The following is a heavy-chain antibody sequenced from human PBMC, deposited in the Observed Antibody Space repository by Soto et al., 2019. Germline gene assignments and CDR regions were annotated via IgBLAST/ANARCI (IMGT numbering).Heavy chain of an antibody. V-gene: IGHV1-69*02. J-gene: IGHJ4*02. CDR2: IIPILGIA. CDR3: ATSIPEYCSGGSCYPAPFDY. D-gene: IGHD2-15*01. CDR1: GGTFSSYT. Sequence: SVKVSCKASGGTFSSYTISWVRQAPGQGHEWLGRIIPILGIANYAQKFQGRVTITADKSTSTAYMELSSLRSEDTAVYYCATSIPEYCSGGSCYPAPFDYWGQGTLVTVSS.